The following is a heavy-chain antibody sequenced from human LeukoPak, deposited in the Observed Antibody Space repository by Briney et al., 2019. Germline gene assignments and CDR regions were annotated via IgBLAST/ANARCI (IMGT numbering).Heavy chain of an antibody. Sequence: VGSLRLSCAPSGFTFSSYAMSWVRQAPGKGLEWVSAISGSGGSTYYADSVRGRFTISRDISKNTLFLQMNSLRAEDTAVYYCAKGYCSSTSCSLGWYFDLWGRGTLVTVSS. CDR2: ISGSGGST. D-gene: IGHD2-2*01. J-gene: IGHJ2*01. CDR1: GFTFSSYA. V-gene: IGHV3-23*01. CDR3: AKGYCSSTSCSLGWYFDL.